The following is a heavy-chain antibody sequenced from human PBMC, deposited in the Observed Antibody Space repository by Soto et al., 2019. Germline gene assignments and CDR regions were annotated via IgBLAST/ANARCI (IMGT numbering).Heavy chain of an antibody. V-gene: IGHV3-30*18. D-gene: IGHD2-2*01. J-gene: IGHJ3*02. CDR1: GFTFSSYG. Sequence: QVQLVESGGGVVQPGRSLRLSCAASGFTFSSYGMHWVRQAPGKGLERVAVISYDGSNKYYADSVKGRFTISRDNSKNMLYLQMNSLRAEDTAVYYCAKDRYCSSTSCYYDAFDIWGQGTMVTVSS. CDR3: AKDRYCSSTSCYYDAFDI. CDR2: ISYDGSNK.